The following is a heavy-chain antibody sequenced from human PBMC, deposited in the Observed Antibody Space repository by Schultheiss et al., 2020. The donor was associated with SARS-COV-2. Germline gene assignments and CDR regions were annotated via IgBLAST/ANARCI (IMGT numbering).Heavy chain of an antibody. D-gene: IGHD2-2*02. CDR2: IWYDGSNK. CDR1: GFTFSGSA. Sequence: GGSLRLSCAASGFTFSGSAMHWVRQAPGKGLEWVAVIWYDGSNKYYADSVKGRFTISRDNAKNTLYLQMNSLRAEDTAVYYCAKKGIVVVPAAIKIVYYYYYMDVWGKGTTVTVSS. J-gene: IGHJ6*03. V-gene: IGHV3-33*03. CDR3: AKKGIVVVPAAIKIVYYYYYMDV.